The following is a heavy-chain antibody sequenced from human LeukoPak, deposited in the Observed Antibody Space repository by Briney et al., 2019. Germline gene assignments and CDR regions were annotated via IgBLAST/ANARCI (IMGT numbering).Heavy chain of an antibody. J-gene: IGHJ4*02. CDR1: GFTFSSYG. V-gene: IGHV3-7*01. D-gene: IGHD4-23*01. CDR2: IREDGGHT. CDR3: ARDGRGGHNDF. Sequence: PGGSLRLSCAASGFTFSSYGMSWVRQAPGKGLEWVANIREDGGHTNYVDSVKGRFTISRDNAKNSLFLQMDGLRVDDTAVYFCARDGRGGHNDFWGQGTLITVSS.